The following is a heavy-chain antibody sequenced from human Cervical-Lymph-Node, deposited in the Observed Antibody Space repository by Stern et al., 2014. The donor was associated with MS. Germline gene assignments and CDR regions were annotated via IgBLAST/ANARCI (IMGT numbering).Heavy chain of an antibody. V-gene: IGHV3-33*01. CDR3: ARDSTFGGSYYYYGMDV. Sequence: QLVQSGGGVVQPGRSLRLSCAASGFTFSSYGMHWVRQAPGKGLEWVAVIWYDGSNKFYADSVKGRFTISRDNSKNTLYLQMNSLRAEDTAVYYCARDSTFGGSYYYYGMDVWGQGTTVTVSS. J-gene: IGHJ6*02. CDR1: GFTFSSYG. D-gene: IGHD3-16*01. CDR2: IWYDGSNK.